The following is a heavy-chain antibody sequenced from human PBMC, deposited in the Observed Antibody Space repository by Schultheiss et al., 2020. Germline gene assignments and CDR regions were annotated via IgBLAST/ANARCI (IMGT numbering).Heavy chain of an antibody. D-gene: IGHD1-26*01. J-gene: IGHJ4*02. CDR3: ARGDRAPGPTVLDY. Sequence: SETLSLTCTVSGGSISSGGYYWSWIRQHPGKGLEWIGYIYYSGSTNYNPSLKSRVTISVDTSKNQFSLKLSSVTAADTAVYYCARGDRAPGPTVLDYWGQGTLVTVSS. CDR2: IYYSGST. V-gene: IGHV4-61*08. CDR1: GGSISSGGYY.